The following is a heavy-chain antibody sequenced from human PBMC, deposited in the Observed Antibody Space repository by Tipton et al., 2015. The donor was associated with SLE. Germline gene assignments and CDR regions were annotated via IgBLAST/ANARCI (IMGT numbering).Heavy chain of an antibody. D-gene: IGHD6-13*01. CDR3: ANPYSSSWST. CDR2: ISSSSSYM. Sequence: GSLRLSCAASGFTFSSYSMNWVRQAPGKGLEWVSSISSSSSYMYYADSVKGRFTISRDNAKNSLYLQMNSLRAEDTAVYYCANPYSSSWSTWGQGTLVTVSS. V-gene: IGHV3-21*01. CDR1: GFTFSSYS. J-gene: IGHJ5*02.